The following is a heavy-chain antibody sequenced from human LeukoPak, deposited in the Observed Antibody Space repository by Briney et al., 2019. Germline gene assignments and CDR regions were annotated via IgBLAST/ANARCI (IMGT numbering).Heavy chain of an antibody. V-gene: IGHV4-59*01. J-gene: IGHJ4*02. Sequence: SETLSLTCTVSGGSISSYYWSWIRQPPGKGLEWIGYIYYSGSTNYNPSLKSRVTISVDTSKNQFSLKLSSVTAADTAVYYCASASLRVNPYFDYWGQGTLITVSS. CDR3: ASASLRVNPYFDY. D-gene: IGHD4-23*01. CDR2: IYYSGST. CDR1: GGSISSYY.